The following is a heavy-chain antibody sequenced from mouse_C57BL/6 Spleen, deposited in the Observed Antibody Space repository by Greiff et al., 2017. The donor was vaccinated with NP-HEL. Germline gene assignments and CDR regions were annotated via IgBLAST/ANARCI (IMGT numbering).Heavy chain of an antibody. CDR3: AREVVPFDY. CDR1: GYTFTSYT. Sequence: VHLVESGAELARPGASVKMSCKASGYTFTSYTMHWVKQRPGQGLEWIGYINPSSGYTKYNQKFKDKAALTADKSSSTAYMQLSSLTSEDSAVYYCAREVVPFDYWGQGTTLTVSS. J-gene: IGHJ2*01. V-gene: IGHV1-4*01. D-gene: IGHD1-1*01. CDR2: INPSSGYT.